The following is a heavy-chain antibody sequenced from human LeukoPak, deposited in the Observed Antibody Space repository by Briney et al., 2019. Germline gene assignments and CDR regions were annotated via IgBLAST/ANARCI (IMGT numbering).Heavy chain of an antibody. V-gene: IGHV4-59*12. CDR3: ARDRGSGRLGFDY. CDR2: IYYSGST. D-gene: IGHD3-10*01. J-gene: IGHJ4*02. Sequence: SETLSLTCSVSGGSISSYYWGWIRQPPGKGLEWIGNIYYSGSTYYNPSLKSRVTISVDTSKNQFSLKLSSVTAADTAVYYCARDRGSGRLGFDYWGQGTLVTVSS. CDR1: GGSISSYY.